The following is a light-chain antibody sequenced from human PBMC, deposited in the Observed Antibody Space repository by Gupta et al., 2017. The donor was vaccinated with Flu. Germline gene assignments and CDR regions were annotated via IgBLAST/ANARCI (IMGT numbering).Light chain of an antibody. CDR3: GSYGGSDNLI. CDR1: ANDLGGYNY. V-gene: IGLV2-8*01. Sequence: SVAISCTGSANDLGGYNYVSWYQQHPGKAPNLIIYEVTKRPAGVPDRFSGSKSGNTASLTVSGLQAEDEADYYCGSYGGSDNLIFGGGTKLTVL. J-gene: IGLJ2*01. CDR2: EVT.